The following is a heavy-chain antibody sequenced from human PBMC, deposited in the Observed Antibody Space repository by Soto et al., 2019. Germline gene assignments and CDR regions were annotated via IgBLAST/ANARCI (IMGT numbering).Heavy chain of an antibody. V-gene: IGHV3-21*01. D-gene: IGHD4-17*01. J-gene: IGHJ4*02. CDR1: GLTFSSYS. CDR2: ISSSSNYI. CDR3: ARAAYGDYGEFDY. Sequence: GGSLRLSCAASGLTFSSYSMNWVRQAPGKGLEWVSSISSSSNYIYYADSVKGRFTISRDNAKNSLYVQMNSLRAEDTAVYYCARAAYGDYGEFDYWGQGTLVTVSS.